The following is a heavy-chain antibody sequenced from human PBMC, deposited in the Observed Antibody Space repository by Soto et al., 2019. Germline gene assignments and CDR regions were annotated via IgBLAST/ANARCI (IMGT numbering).Heavy chain of an antibody. CDR2: IAPSDSKT. CDR3: ARHYCSSTSCYPVYYYYYGMDV. CDR1: GYSFTSYW. V-gene: IGHV5-10-1*01. Sequence: GESLKISCQGSGYSFTSYWINWVRQMPGKGLEWMGRIAPSDSKTNYSPSFQGHVTISVDKSISTAYLRWSSLKASDTAMYYCARHYCSSTSCYPVYYYYYGMDVWGQGTTVTVSS. J-gene: IGHJ6*02. D-gene: IGHD2-2*01.